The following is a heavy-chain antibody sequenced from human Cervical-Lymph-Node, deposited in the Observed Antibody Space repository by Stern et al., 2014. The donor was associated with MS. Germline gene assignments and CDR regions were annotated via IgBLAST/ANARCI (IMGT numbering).Heavy chain of an antibody. V-gene: IGHV3-11*01. CDR3: ARRNVVVTASPYYFDY. CDR1: GFTFSDYY. J-gene: IGHJ4*02. Sequence: QVQLMQSGGGLVKPGGSLRLSCAASGFTFSDYYMSWIRQAPGKGLEWVSYISSSGSTIYYADSVKGRFTISRDNAKNSLYLQMNSLRAEDTAVYYCARRNVVVTASPYYFDYWGQGTLVTVSS. CDR2: ISSSGSTI. D-gene: IGHD2-21*02.